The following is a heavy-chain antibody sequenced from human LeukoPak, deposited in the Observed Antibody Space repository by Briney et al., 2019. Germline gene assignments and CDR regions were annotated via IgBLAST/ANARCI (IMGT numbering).Heavy chain of an antibody. V-gene: IGHV3-21*01. D-gene: IGHD1-14*01. CDR2: ISSSSTYI. CDR3: VRENHGSFDY. J-gene: IGHJ4*02. CDR1: GFSFSSYY. Sequence: GGSPRLPRAASGFSFSSYYVNWVRQAPGKGLEWVSCISSSSTYIYYADSVRGRFAISRDNAKNSLYLQMNSLRADDTAVYYCVRENHGSFDYWGQGSLVTVSS.